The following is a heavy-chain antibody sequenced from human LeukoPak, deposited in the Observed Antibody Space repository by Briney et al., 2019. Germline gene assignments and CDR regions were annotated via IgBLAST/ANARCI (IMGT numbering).Heavy chain of an antibody. Sequence: ASVKVSCKASGYTFSDYYMHWVRQAPGQGLEWMGRINPNSGGTNYAQHFQGRVTMTRDTSICTAYMDLSRLKSDDTAVYYCAREKWDDENHYSYYNMDVWGQGTTVTVSS. D-gene: IGHD1-26*01. CDR1: GYTFSDYY. CDR2: INPNSGGT. V-gene: IGHV1-2*06. J-gene: IGHJ6*02. CDR3: AREKWDDENHYSYYNMDV.